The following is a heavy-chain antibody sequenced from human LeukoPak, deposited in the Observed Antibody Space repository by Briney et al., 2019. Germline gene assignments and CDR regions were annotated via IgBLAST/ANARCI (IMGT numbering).Heavy chain of an antibody. D-gene: IGHD5-24*01. V-gene: IGHV3-53*01. CDR2: IYSGGST. CDR3: MADAFDI. Sequence: GGSLRLSCAASGFTFSSYSMNWVRQAPGKGLEWVSVIYSGGSTYYADSVKGRFTISRDNSKNTLYLQMNSLRAEDTAVYYCMADAFDIWGQGTMVTVSS. J-gene: IGHJ3*02. CDR1: GFTFSSYS.